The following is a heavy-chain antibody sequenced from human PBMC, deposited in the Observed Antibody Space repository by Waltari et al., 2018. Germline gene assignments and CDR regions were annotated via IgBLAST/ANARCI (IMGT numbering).Heavy chain of an antibody. V-gene: IGHV4-34*01. CDR2: INHSGST. Sequence: QVQLQQWGAGLLKPSETLSLTCAVYGGSFSGYYWSWIRQPPGKGLEWIGEINHSGSTNDTPALKRRVTISGDTSKNQFSRKLSSVTAADTAVYYCARALRGSGSYYNDFDYWGQGTLVTVSS. CDR1: GGSFSGYY. J-gene: IGHJ4*02. CDR3: ARALRGSGSYYNDFDY. D-gene: IGHD3-10*01.